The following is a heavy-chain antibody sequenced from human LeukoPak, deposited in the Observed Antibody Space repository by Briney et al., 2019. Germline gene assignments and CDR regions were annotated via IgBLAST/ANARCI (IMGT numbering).Heavy chain of an antibody. D-gene: IGHD3-10*01. V-gene: IGHV3-48*01. CDR3: ARDGRVGEFLSSPGY. CDR2: IDPSSSTI. CDR1: GFIFSTYR. J-gene: IGHJ4*02. Sequence: GGSLSLSCATSGFIFSTYRMNWVRQAPGRGLEWLSFIDPSSSTIYYADSVKGRFTISRDNAKNSLYLHMNSLRAEDTAIYYCARDGRVGEFLSSPGYWGQGTRVTVSS.